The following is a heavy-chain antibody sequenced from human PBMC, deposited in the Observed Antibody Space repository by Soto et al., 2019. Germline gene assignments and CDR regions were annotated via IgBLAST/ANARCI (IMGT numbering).Heavy chain of an antibody. J-gene: IGHJ5*02. V-gene: IGHV4-30-4*01. Sequence: PSETLSLTCTVSGGSISSGDYYWSWIRQPPGKGLEWIGYIYYSGSTYYNPSLKSRVTISVDTSKNQFSLKLSSVTAADTAVYYCDRDNDYGDYNWFDPWGQGTLVTVSS. CDR3: DRDNDYGDYNWFDP. CDR1: GGSISSGDYY. D-gene: IGHD4-17*01. CDR2: IYYSGST.